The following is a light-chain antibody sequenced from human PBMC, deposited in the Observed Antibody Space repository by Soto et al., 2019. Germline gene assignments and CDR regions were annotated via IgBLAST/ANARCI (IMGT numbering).Light chain of an antibody. J-gene: IGKJ5*01. V-gene: IGKV3-15*01. CDR3: QHYNDWST. CDR1: QSVSSD. Sequence: EIVMTQSPATLSVSPGERATLSCRASQSVSSDLAWYQQKPGQAPRLLIYGASTRATGIPARFSGSGSGTEFTLTISSLQPEDFAVYYCQHYNDWSTFGQGTRLEIK. CDR2: GAS.